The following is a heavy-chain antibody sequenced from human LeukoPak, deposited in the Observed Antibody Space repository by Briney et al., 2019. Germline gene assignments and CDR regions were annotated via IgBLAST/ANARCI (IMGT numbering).Heavy chain of an antibody. CDR3: ARGSLYSSSWYLY. CDR1: RFTFSSYS. J-gene: IGHJ4*02. D-gene: IGHD6-13*01. Sequence: PGGSLRLSCAASRFTFSSYSMNWVRQAPGKGLEWVSSISSSSSYIYYADSVKGRFTISRDNAKNSLYLQMNSLRAEDTAVYYCARGSLYSSSWYLYWGQGTLVTVSS. V-gene: IGHV3-21*01. CDR2: ISSSSSYI.